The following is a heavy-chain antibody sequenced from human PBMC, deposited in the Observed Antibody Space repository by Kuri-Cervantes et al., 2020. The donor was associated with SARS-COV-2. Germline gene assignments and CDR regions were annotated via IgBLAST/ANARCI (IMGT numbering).Heavy chain of an antibody. CDR2: IYHSGST. J-gene: IGHJ5*02. CDR3: AREGGYCSSTSCYTGWFDP. CDR1: GYSISSGYY. V-gene: IGHV4-38-2*02. Sequence: GSLRLSCAVSGYSISSGYYWGWIRQPPGKGLEWIGSIYHSGSTYYNPSLKSRVTISVDTSKNQFSLKLSSVTAADTAVYYCAREGGYCSSTSCYTGWFDPWGQGTLVTVSS. D-gene: IGHD2-2*02.